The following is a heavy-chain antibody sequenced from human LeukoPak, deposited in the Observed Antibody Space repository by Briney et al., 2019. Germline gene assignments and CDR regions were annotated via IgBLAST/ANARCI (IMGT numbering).Heavy chain of an antibody. D-gene: IGHD3-10*01. CDR2: ISGSGGST. J-gene: IGHJ4*02. CDR1: GFTFSSYA. CDR3: AKAGVWFGELSPYYFDY. Sequence: GGSLRLSCAASGFTFSSYAMSWVRQAPGKGLEWVSAISGSGGSTYYADSVKGRFTISRDNSKNTLYLQMNSLRAEDTALYYCAKAGVWFGELSPYYFDYWGQGTLVTVSS. V-gene: IGHV3-23*01.